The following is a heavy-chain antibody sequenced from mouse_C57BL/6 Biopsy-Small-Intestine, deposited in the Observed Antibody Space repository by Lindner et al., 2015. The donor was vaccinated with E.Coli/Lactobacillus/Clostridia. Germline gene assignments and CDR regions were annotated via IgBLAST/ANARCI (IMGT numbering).Heavy chain of an antibody. CDR2: VSGYNT. V-gene: IGHV1S61*01. J-gene: IGHJ3*01. CDR1: GYTSNSYG. D-gene: IGHD1-1*02. Sequence: SVKVSCKASGYTSNSYGVTWVRQAPGQGLEWMGWVSGYNTNYAQDFQGRVTMTTDTSTNTAYMELRSLRSDDTAVYFCASLRRDTSGWYWLDPWGQGTLV. CDR3: ASLRRDTSGWYWLDP.